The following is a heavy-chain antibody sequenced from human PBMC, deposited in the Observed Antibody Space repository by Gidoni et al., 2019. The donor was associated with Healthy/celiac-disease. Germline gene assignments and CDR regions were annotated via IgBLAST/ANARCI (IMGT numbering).Heavy chain of an antibody. V-gene: IGHV3-30*18. D-gene: IGHD2-21*02. CDR3: AKASCGGDCLQIDY. Sequence: QVQLVESGGGVVQPGRSLRLSCAASGFTFSSYGMHWVRQAPGKGLEWVAVISYDGSNNYYADSVKGRFTISRDNSKNTLYLQMNSLRAEDTAVYYCAKASCGGDCLQIDYWGQGTLVTVSS. CDR2: ISYDGSNN. J-gene: IGHJ4*02. CDR1: GFTFSSYG.